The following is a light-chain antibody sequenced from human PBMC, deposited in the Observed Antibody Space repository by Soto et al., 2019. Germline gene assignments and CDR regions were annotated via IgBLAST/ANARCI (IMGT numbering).Light chain of an antibody. CDR3: QQYNNWPSLT. J-gene: IGKJ4*01. Sequence: EIVMTQSPATLSVSPGERATLSCRASQSVSINLAWYQQKPGQAPRLLIYGASTRATGIPARFSGSGSGTEFTLTISSLQSEDFAVYYCQQYNNWPSLTFGGGTKVDI. CDR1: QSVSIN. V-gene: IGKV3-15*01. CDR2: GAS.